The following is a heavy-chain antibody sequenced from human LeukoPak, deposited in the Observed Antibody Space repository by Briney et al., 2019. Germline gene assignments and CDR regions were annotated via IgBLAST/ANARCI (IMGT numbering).Heavy chain of an antibody. CDR3: VSDLCGGDDQ. CDR1: GFTFNSYW. Sequence: GGSLRLSCAASGFTFNSYWMHWVRQAPGKGLVWVSRIDEDGKTIDYTDSVKGRFTISRDNAKDTLYLQMSSLRDEDTAVYRCVSDLCGGDDQWGRGTLVTVSS. D-gene: IGHD3-3*01. V-gene: IGHV3-74*01. J-gene: IGHJ5*02. CDR2: IDEDGKTI.